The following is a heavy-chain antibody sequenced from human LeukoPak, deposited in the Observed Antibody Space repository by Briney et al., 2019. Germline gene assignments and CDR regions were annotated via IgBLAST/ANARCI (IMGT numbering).Heavy chain of an antibody. V-gene: IGHV4-34*01. Sequence: SETLSLTCAVYGGSFSGYYWNWIRHPPGKGLEWIGEINHSGSTSYNPSLKSRVTISVDTSKNQFSLKLSSVTAADTAVYYCARVPQYYYYYMDVWGKGTTVTVSS. CDR2: INHSGST. CDR3: ARVPQYYYYYMDV. J-gene: IGHJ6*03. CDR1: GGSFSGYY.